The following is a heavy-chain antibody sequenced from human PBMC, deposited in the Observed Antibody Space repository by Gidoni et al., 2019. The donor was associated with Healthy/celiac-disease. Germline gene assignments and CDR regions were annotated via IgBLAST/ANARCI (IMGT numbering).Heavy chain of an antibody. V-gene: IGHV4-4*07. D-gene: IGHD6-19*01. CDR2: NYTSGRT. Sequence: QFQLQESGPGLVKPSAILSLTCTVSGGSIRSYYWSCIRQPAGKGLEWIGRNYTSGRTNYNPSLKSRVTMSVDTSKNQFSLKLSSVTAADTAVYDCARVLNRDSSGWHDYWGQGTLVTVSS. CDR3: ARVLNRDSSGWHDY. CDR1: GGSIRSYY. J-gene: IGHJ4*02.